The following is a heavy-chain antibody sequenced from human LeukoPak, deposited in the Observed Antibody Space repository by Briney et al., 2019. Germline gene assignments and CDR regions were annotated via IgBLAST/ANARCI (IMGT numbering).Heavy chain of an antibody. CDR2: INPNSGGT. Sequence: ASVKVSCKASGYTFTGYYMHWVRQAPGQGLEWMGWINPNSGGTNYAQKFQGRVTMTRDTSISTAYMELSSLRSEDTAVYYCARGMIKAVAGTYYFDYWGQGTLVTVSS. D-gene: IGHD6-19*01. CDR1: GYTFTGYY. J-gene: IGHJ4*02. V-gene: IGHV1-2*02. CDR3: ARGMIKAVAGTYYFDY.